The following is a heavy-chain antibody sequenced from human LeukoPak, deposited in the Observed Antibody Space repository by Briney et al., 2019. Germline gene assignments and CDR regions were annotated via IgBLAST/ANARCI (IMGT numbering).Heavy chain of an antibody. J-gene: IGHJ4*02. Sequence: PGGSLRLSCAASGFTFTNAWMSWVRQAPGKGLEWVGRIKSKTDGGTTDHAAPVKGRFTISRDDSKNTLYLQMNSLKTEDTAVYYCTRQPANTLKYFDYWGQGTLVTVSS. D-gene: IGHD6-25*01. CDR1: GFTFTNAW. CDR3: TRQPANTLKYFDY. V-gene: IGHV3-15*01. CDR2: IKSKTDGGTT.